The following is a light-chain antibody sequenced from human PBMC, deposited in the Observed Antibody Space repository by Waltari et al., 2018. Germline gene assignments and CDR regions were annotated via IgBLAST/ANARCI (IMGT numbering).Light chain of an antibody. Sequence: EIVLKQSPATLSLSPGDTGTLSCRASQDISTDLAWYQHRPGQAPRLLIYDVSNRATGIPPRFGGSGSGTDFTLTISSLEPEDLAVYFCQQRSLWPRTFGPGTKVEI. CDR1: QDISTD. CDR2: DVS. J-gene: IGKJ1*01. V-gene: IGKV3-11*01. CDR3: QQRSLWPRT.